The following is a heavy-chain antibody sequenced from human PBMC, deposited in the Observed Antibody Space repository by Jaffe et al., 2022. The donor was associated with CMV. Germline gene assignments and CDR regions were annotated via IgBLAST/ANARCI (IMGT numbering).Heavy chain of an antibody. Sequence: EVQLLESGGGLVQPGGSLRLSCAASGFTFSSYAMSWVRQAPGKGLEWVSAISGSGGSTYYADSVKGRFTISRDNSKNTLYLQMNSLRAEDTAVYYCAMGSHRVTYYYDSSGNAFDYWGQGTLVTVSS. CDR2: ISGSGGST. D-gene: IGHD3-22*01. J-gene: IGHJ4*02. CDR1: GFTFSSYA. V-gene: IGHV3-23*01. CDR3: AMGSHRVTYYYDSSGNAFDY.